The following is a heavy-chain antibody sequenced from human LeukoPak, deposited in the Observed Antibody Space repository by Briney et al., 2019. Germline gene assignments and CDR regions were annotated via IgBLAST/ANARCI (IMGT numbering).Heavy chain of an antibody. V-gene: IGHV1-69*05. CDR1: GGTFSSYA. Sequence: ASVKVSRKASGGTFSSYAISWVRQAPGQGLEWMGGIIPIFGTANYAQKFQGRVTITTDESTSTAYMELSSLRSEDTAVYYCASNSEIAVAGTWGFDYWGQGTLVTVSS. CDR2: IIPIFGTA. J-gene: IGHJ4*02. D-gene: IGHD6-19*01. CDR3: ASNSEIAVAGTWGFDY.